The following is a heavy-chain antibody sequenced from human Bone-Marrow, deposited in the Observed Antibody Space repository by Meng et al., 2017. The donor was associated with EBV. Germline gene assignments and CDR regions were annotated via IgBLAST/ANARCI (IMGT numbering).Heavy chain of an antibody. CDR3: ASESGRGYTPDY. D-gene: IGHD3-10*01. V-gene: IGHV1-69*01. J-gene: IGHJ4*02. CDR1: GGPFRNYA. CDR2: FLPTLGAP. Sequence: FVQSAAGVKKPGHSGKVSCKTSGGPFRNYAVSWVRQAPGQGLEWLGGFLPTLGAPNYAQKFHGRVTITADESTSTHYMDLSSLRSDDTAVYYCASESGRGYTPDYWGQGTLVTVSS.